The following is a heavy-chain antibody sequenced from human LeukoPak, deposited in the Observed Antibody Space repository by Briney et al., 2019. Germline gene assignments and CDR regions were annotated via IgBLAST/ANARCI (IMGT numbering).Heavy chain of an antibody. Sequence: SETLSLTCTVSGGSINSGDYYWSWIRQPPGKGLEWIGYIYYSGSTYYNPSLKSRVTISVDTSKNQFSLKLSSVTAADTAVYYCARDTKSYYYGMDVWGQGTTVTVSS. J-gene: IGHJ6*02. V-gene: IGHV4-61*08. CDR1: GGSINSGDYY. CDR3: ARDTKSYYYGMDV. D-gene: IGHD2-2*01. CDR2: IYYSGST.